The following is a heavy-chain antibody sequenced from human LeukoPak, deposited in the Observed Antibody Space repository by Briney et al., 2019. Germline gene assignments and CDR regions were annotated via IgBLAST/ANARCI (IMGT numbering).Heavy chain of an antibody. V-gene: IGHV4-59*01. J-gene: IGHJ4*02. CDR2: IHYSGST. Sequence: PSETLSLTCTVSGGSISSYYWSWIRQPPGKGLEWIGYIHYSGSTNYNPSLKSRVTISVDTSKNQFSLKLSSVTAADTAVYYCAAQGMAWEPPEYWGQGTLVTVSS. CDR3: AAQGMAWEPPEY. CDR1: GGSISSYY. D-gene: IGHD1-14*01.